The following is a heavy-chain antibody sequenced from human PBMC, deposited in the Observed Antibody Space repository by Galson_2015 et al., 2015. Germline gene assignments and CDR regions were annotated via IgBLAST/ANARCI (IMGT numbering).Heavy chain of an antibody. V-gene: IGHV4-39*01. CDR3: ARHASSIFGVVILWFDP. Sequence: ATVSLTCTVSGGSISSSSYYWGWIGQPPGKGLEWIGSIYYSVSTYYNPSLKSRVTISVDTSKNQFSLKLTSVTAADTAVYYCARHASSIFGVVILWFDPWSQGTLVTVSS. J-gene: IGHJ5*02. CDR2: IYYSVST. CDR1: GGSISSSSYY. D-gene: IGHD3-3*01.